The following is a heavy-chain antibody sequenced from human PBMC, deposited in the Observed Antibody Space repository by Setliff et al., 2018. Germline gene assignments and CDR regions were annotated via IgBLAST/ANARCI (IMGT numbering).Heavy chain of an antibody. CDR2: IYSSGRT. J-gene: IGHJ4*02. CDR1: GGSISSYC. D-gene: IGHD5-12*01. Sequence: KPSETLSLTCTVSGGSISSYCWIWIRQPPGKGLEWIGYIYSSGRTNYNPSLKSRVTLSVDTSENQFSLKLSSVTAADPAVYFCARAPRRRSGYDPYYFDYWGQGTLVTVSS. CDR3: ARAPRRRSGYDPYYFDY. V-gene: IGHV4-59*01.